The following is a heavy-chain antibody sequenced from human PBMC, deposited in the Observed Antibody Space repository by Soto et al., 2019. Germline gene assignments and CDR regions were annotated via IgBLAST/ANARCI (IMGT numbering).Heavy chain of an antibody. J-gene: IGHJ4*02. Sequence: EVQLVESGGGLVQPGRSLRLSCAASGFTFDDYAMHWVRQAPGKGLEWVSGISWNSGRIGYADSVKGRFTISRDNAKNSLYLQMNSLRREDTALYYCPKDNQVTLVREATFEHWGKGTLVTVSS. CDR2: ISWNSGRI. D-gene: IGHD3-10*01. CDR1: GFTFDDYA. V-gene: IGHV3-9*01. CDR3: PKDNQVTLVREATFEH.